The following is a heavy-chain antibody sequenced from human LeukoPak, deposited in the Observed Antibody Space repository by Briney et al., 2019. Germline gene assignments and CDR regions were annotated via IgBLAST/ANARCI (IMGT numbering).Heavy chain of an antibody. D-gene: IGHD2-2*02. J-gene: IGHJ3*02. CDR3: ARDHCSSTSCYIVLGAFDI. CDR1: GYTFTSYS. Sequence: GASVKVSCKASGYTFTSYSISWVRQAPGQGLEWMGWISAYNGNTNYAQKLQGRVTMTTDTSTSTAYMELRSLRSDDTAVYYCARDHCSSTSCYIVLGAFDIWGQGTMVTVSS. V-gene: IGHV1-18*01. CDR2: ISAYNGNT.